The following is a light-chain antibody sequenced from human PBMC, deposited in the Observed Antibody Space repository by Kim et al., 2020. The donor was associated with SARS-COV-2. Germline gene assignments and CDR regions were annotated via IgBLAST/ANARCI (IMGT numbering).Light chain of an antibody. CDR3: HSRDTSGEHHG. CDR1: GLRSHY. V-gene: IGLV3-19*01. J-gene: IGLJ1*01. Sequence: SSELTQDPAVSVALGQTVRITCQGDGLRSHYASWYQQRPGQAPILVLFGKNTRPSGIPDRFSGSSSGNTASLTITGTQAEDEGDYYCHSRDTSGEHHGFGPGTKVTVL. CDR2: GKN.